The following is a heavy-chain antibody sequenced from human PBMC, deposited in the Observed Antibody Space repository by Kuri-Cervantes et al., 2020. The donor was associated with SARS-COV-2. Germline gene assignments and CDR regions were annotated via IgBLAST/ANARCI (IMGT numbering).Heavy chain of an antibody. CDR1: GGSISSHY. D-gene: IGHD3-10*01. Sequence: GSLRLSCTVSGGSISSHYWSWIRQPAGKGLEWIGYIYTSGSTNYNPSLKSRVTISVDTSKNQFSLKLSSVTAADTAVYYCARERANGSVDYWGQGTLVTVSS. CDR3: ARERANGSVDY. J-gene: IGHJ4*02. CDR2: IYTSGST. V-gene: IGHV4-4*09.